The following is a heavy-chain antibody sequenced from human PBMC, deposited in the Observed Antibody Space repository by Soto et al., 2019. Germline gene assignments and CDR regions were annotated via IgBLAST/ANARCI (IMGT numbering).Heavy chain of an antibody. V-gene: IGHV3-21*01. D-gene: IGHD5-12*01. CDR3: ARDGGYSGYDYYYYYYMDV. J-gene: IGHJ6*03. CDR2: ISSSSSYI. Sequence: GGALRLSCAAPGFTFSSYSMNWVRQAPGKGLEWVSSISSSSSYIYYADSVKGRFTISRDNAKNSLYLRMNSLRAEDTAVYYCARDGGYSGYDYYYYYYMDVWGKGTTVTVSS. CDR1: GFTFSSYS.